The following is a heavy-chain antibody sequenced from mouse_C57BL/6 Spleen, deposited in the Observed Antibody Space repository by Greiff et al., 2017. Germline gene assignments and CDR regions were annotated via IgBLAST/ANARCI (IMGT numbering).Heavy chain of an antibody. CDR1: GYAFSSYW. J-gene: IGHJ1*03. D-gene: IGHD1-1*01. V-gene: IGHV1-80*01. CDR2: IYPGDGDT. CDR3: ARSFYYGSTWYFDV. Sequence: QVQLQQSGAELVKPGASVKISCKASGYAFSSYWMNWVKQRPGKGLEWIGQIYPGDGDTNYNGKFKGKATLTADKSSSTAYMQLSSLTSEDSAVYFCARSFYYGSTWYFDVWGTGTTVTVSS.